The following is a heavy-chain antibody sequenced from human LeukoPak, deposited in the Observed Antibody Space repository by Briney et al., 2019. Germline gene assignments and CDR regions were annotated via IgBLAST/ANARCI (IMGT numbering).Heavy chain of an antibody. CDR3: ARHKWSVGSDY. D-gene: IGHD1-26*01. Sequence: PSETLSLTCTVPGGSISSSSYYWGWIRQPPGKGLEWIGTIYYSGSTYYNPSLKSRVTISVDTSKNQFSLKLSSVTAADTAVYYCARHKWSVGSDYWGQGTLVTVSS. CDR2: IYYSGST. CDR1: GGSISSSSYY. V-gene: IGHV4-39*01. J-gene: IGHJ4*02.